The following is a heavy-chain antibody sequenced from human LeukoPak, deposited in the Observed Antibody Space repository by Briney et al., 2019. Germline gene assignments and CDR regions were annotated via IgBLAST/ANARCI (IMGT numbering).Heavy chain of an antibody. CDR3: TRVPSGSYYRGNYFDY. J-gene: IGHJ4*02. V-gene: IGHV4-59*01. Sequence: SETLSLTCAVSGYSISNSYYWSWIRQPPGKGLEWIGYIYYSGSTNYNPSLKSRVTISVDTSKNQFSLKLSSVTAADTAVYYCTRVPSGSYYRGNYFDYWGQGTLVTVSS. D-gene: IGHD1-26*01. CDR2: IYYSGST. CDR1: GYSISNSYY.